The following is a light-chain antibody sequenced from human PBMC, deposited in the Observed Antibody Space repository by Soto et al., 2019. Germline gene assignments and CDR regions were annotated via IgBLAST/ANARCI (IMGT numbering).Light chain of an antibody. J-gene: IGKJ1*01. CDR3: QHYNSYSEA. CDR2: KAS. Sequence: DIQMTQSPSTLSGSVGDRVTITCRASQTISSLLAWYQQKRGKAPKLLIYKASTLKSGAPSRFSGSGSGTEFTLTISSLQPDDFATYYCQHYNSYSEAFGQGTKVDIK. CDR1: QTISSL. V-gene: IGKV1-5*03.